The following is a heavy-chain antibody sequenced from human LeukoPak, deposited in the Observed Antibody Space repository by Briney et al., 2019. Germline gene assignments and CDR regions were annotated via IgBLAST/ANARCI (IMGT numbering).Heavy chain of an antibody. CDR3: ARVDTAMVTFDY. CDR1: GGSISSGGYS. Sequence: PSETLSLTCAVSGGSISSGGYSWSWIRQPPGKGLGWIGYIYHSGSTYYNPSLKSRVTISVDRSKNQFSLKLSSVTAADTAVYYCARVDTAMVTFDYWGQGTLVTVSS. J-gene: IGHJ4*02. CDR2: IYHSGST. V-gene: IGHV4-30-2*01. D-gene: IGHD5-18*01.